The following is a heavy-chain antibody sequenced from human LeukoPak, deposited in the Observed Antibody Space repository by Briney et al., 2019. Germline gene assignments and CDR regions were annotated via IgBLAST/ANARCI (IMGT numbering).Heavy chain of an antibody. D-gene: IGHD3-22*01. Sequence: SSVKVSCKSSVGTFSSYAISGVRQAPGQGREWMGRIIPILGIANYAQKFQGRVTITADKSTSTAYMDLSSLRSEDTAVYYCARERKEYYYDSSGYYWYWGQGTLVTVSS. J-gene: IGHJ4*02. CDR2: IIPILGIA. V-gene: IGHV1-69*04. CDR3: ARERKEYYYDSSGYYWY. CDR1: VGTFSSYA.